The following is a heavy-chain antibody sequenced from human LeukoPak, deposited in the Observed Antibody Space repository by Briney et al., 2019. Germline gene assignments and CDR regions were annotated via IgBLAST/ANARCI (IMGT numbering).Heavy chain of an antibody. CDR1: GYTLTELS. J-gene: IGHJ4*02. Sequence: ASVKVSCKVSGYTLTELSMHWVRQAPGKGLEWMGGFDPEDGETIYAQKFQGRVTMTEDTSTDTAYMELSSLRSEDTAVYYCARGPSLVVGATPIDYWGQGTLVTVSS. CDR3: ARGPSLVVGATPIDY. D-gene: IGHD1-26*01. CDR2: FDPEDGET. V-gene: IGHV1-24*01.